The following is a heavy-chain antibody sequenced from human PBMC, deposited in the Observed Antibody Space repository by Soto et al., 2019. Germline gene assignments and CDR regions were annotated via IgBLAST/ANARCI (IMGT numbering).Heavy chain of an antibody. CDR1: GFTFSSYA. Sequence: GGSLRLSCAASGFTFSSYAMHWVRQAPGKGLEWVAVISYDGSNKYYADSVKGRFTISRDNSKNTLYLQMNSLRAEDTAVYYCARDSEAAVAGDLYYYYYGMDVWGQGTTVTVSS. D-gene: IGHD6-19*01. V-gene: IGHV3-30-3*01. J-gene: IGHJ6*02. CDR3: ARDSEAAVAGDLYYYYYGMDV. CDR2: ISYDGSNK.